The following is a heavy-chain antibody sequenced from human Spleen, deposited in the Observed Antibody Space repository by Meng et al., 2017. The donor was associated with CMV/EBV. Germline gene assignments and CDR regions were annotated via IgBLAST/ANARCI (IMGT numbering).Heavy chain of an antibody. CDR3: AKRGGYNSGGVDY. CDR2: ISGSGGST. CDR1: GFTFSSYA. V-gene: IGHV3-23*01. Sequence: AAGFTFSSYAMSWGSQAPGKGLEWVSGISGSGGSTYYADSVKGRFIISRDNSKNTLYLQMNSLRAEDTAVYYCAKRGGYNSGGVDYWGQGTLVTVSS. J-gene: IGHJ4*02. D-gene: IGHD5-24*01.